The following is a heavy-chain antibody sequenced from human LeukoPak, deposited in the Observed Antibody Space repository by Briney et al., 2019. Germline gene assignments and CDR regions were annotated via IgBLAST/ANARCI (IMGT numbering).Heavy chain of an antibody. CDR2: ISSSSSYI. Sequence: GGSLRLSCAASGFTFSSYSMNWVRQAPGKGLEWVSSISSSSSYIYYADSVKGRFTISGDNAKNSLYLQTNSLRAEDTAVYYCARDLIVGAIGFAYWGQGTLVTVSS. J-gene: IGHJ4*02. CDR3: ARDLIVGAIGFAY. V-gene: IGHV3-21*01. CDR1: GFTFSSYS. D-gene: IGHD1-26*01.